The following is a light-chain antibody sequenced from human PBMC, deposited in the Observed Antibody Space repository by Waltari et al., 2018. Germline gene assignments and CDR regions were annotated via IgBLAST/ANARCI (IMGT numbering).Light chain of an antibody. V-gene: IGLV1-51*02. J-gene: IGLJ7*01. CDR2: EDN. CDR3: GTWDSSLSGAV. Sequence: QSVLTQPPSVSAAPGQRVTISCSGGGTNIGNSYVSWYRQFPGTAPKLLIYEDNERPSGVPGRFSGSKSGTSATLDITGLQAGDEADYYCGTWDSSLSGAVFGGGTHLTVL. CDR1: GTNIGNSY.